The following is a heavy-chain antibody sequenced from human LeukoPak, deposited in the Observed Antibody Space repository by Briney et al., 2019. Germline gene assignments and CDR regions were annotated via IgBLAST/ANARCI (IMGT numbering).Heavy chain of an antibody. D-gene: IGHD3-3*01. CDR3: ARVPLRFLEWLFMDV. J-gene: IGHJ6*03. Sequence: ASVKVSCKVSGYTFTSYGISWVRQAPGQGLEWMGWISAYNGNTNYAQKLQGRVTMTTDTSTSTAYMELRSLRSDDTAVYYCARVPLRFLEWLFMDVWGKGTTVTVSS. V-gene: IGHV1-18*01. CDR1: GYTFTSYG. CDR2: ISAYNGNT.